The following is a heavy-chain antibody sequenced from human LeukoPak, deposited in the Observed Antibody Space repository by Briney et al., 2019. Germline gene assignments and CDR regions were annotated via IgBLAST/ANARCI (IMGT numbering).Heavy chain of an antibody. Sequence: SETLSLTCTVSGYSISSGYYWGWIRQPPGKGREWIGSIYHSGSTYYNPSLKSRVTISVDTSKNQFSLKLSSVTAADTAVYYCARGRITIFGVVTPFDYWGQGTLVTVSS. CDR1: GYSISSGYY. V-gene: IGHV4-38-2*02. CDR2: IYHSGST. J-gene: IGHJ4*02. CDR3: ARGRITIFGVVTPFDY. D-gene: IGHD3-3*01.